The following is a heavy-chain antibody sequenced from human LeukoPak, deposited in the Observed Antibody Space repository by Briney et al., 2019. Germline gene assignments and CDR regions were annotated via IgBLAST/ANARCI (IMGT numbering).Heavy chain of an antibody. CDR3: ARHDPRGWDFDY. CDR1: GGSISSYY. D-gene: IGHD1-26*01. J-gene: IGHJ4*02. Sequence: TPSETLSLTCTVPGGSISSYYWSWIRQPPGKGLEWIGYIYYSGSTNYNPSLKSRVTISVDTSKKKFSLKLSSVTAADTAVYYCARHDPRGWDFDYWGQGTLVTVSS. V-gene: IGHV4-59*08. CDR2: IYYSGST.